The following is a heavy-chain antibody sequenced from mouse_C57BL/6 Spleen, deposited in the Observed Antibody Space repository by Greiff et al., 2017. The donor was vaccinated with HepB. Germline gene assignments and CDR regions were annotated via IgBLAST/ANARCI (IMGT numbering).Heavy chain of an antibody. CDR1: GYTFTSYW. J-gene: IGHJ3*01. CDR3: ARGGGWFAY. Sequence: VQLQQPGAELVKPGASVKLSCKASGYTFTSYWMQWVKQRPGQGLEWIGEIDPSDSYTNYNQKFKGKATLTVDTSSSTAYMQLSSLTSEDSAVYYCARGGGWFAYWGQGTLVTVSA. V-gene: IGHV1-50*01. CDR2: IDPSDSYT.